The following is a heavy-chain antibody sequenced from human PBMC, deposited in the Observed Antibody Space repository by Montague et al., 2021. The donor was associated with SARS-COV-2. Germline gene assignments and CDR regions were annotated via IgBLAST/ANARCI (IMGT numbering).Heavy chain of an antibody. J-gene: IGHJ4*02. CDR1: EFTFTNYW. V-gene: IGHV3-74*01. CDR3: VRGAGGLLAATPYFDF. D-gene: IGHD3-10*01. CDR2: VGLLGSDT. Sequence: SLRLSCAASEFTFTNYWMHWVRQVPGKGLVWVSLVGLLGSDTTSADSVKGRFTISRDNAKNTLYLQMNSLRAEYTAVYYCVRGAGGLLAATPYFDFWGQGTLVTVSS.